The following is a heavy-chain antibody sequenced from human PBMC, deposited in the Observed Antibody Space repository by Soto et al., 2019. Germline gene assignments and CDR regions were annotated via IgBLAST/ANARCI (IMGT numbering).Heavy chain of an antibody. J-gene: IGHJ3*02. Sequence: QVQLQESGPGLVKPSETLSLTCTVSGGSISSYYWSWVRQPPGKGLEWIGYIYYSGSTNYNPSLKSRVTISVDTSKTQFSLKLSSVTAADRAVYYCARQQWLVLNAFDIWGQGTMVTVSS. D-gene: IGHD6-19*01. CDR2: IYYSGST. V-gene: IGHV4-59*01. CDR3: ARQQWLVLNAFDI. CDR1: GGSISSYY.